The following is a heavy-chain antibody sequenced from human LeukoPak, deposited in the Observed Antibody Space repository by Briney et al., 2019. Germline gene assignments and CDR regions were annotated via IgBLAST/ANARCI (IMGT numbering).Heavy chain of an antibody. CDR2: ISHEGSYQ. D-gene: IGHD6-19*01. J-gene: IGHJ4*02. V-gene: IGHV3-30*03. CDR3: ARTREQWQVLDY. CDR1: GFSFGSYG. Sequence: GGSLRLSCAASGFSFGSYGIHWVRQAPGKGLEWVAVISHEGSYQNYADSVKGRFTISRDNSKNRVFLQMNSLSAEDTGVYYCARTREQWQVLDYWGQGTLVTVSS.